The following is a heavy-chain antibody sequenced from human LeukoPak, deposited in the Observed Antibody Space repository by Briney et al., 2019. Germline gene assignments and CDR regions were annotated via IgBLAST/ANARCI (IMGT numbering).Heavy chain of an antibody. J-gene: IGHJ4*02. V-gene: IGHV3-30*04. CDR2: IPYDVSNK. Sequence: GRSLRLSCAASGFTFSSYAMHWVRHAQGKGLEWAAVIPYDVSNKNYANSVKGRFTISRDNSKNTLYLQMNNLGAEDTAVYYCGRGQAPTHFDYWGQGTLVTVSS. CDR1: GFTFSSYA. CDR3: GRGQAPTHFDY.